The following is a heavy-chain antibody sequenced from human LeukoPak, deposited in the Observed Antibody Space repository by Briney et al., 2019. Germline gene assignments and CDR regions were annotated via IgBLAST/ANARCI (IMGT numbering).Heavy chain of an antibody. CDR2: ISNDGSNK. D-gene: IGHD4-17*01. J-gene: IGHJ4*02. Sequence: GGSLRLSCAASRFTFSGSAMHWVRQAPGKGLEWVAVISNDGSNKYYADSVKGRFTISRDNSKNTLNLQMNSLRAEDTAVYYCARQPDHGDYFDYWGQGTLVTVSS. CDR3: ARQPDHGDYFDY. CDR1: RFTFSGSA. V-gene: IGHV3-30*04.